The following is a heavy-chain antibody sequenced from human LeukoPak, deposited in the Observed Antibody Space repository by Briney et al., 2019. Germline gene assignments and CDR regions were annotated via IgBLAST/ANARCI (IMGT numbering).Heavy chain of an antibody. CDR2: INSDGSST. Sequence: GGSLRLSCAASGLTFRSSAMSWVRLAPGKGLAWVSRINSDGSSTSYADSVKGRFTISRDNAKNTLYLEVNSLRVDDTAVYYRARDAVDTWGYVDYWGQGTLVTVSS. J-gene: IGHJ4*02. V-gene: IGHV3-74*01. CDR3: ARDAVDTWGYVDY. D-gene: IGHD5-18*01. CDR1: GLTFRSSA.